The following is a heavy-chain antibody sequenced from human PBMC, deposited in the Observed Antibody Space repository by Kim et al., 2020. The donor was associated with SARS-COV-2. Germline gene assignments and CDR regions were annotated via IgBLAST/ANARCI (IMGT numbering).Heavy chain of an antibody. V-gene: IGHV4-4*02. CDR2: HSGST. CDR3: ASGRSDY. Sequence: HSGSTNDNPSLKSRVTISVDKSKNQFSLKRSSVTAADTAVYYCASGRSDYWGQGTLVTVSS. J-gene: IGHJ4*02. D-gene: IGHD1-1*01.